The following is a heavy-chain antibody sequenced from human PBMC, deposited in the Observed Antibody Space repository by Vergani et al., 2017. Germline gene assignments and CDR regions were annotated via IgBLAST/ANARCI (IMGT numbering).Heavy chain of an antibody. CDR2: ISTYNGNT. J-gene: IGHJ5*02. V-gene: IGHV1-18*01. CDR3: ASRVRDQTGSNWFDP. Sequence: QVQLVQSGAEVKKPGASVKVSCKASGYTFTSYGISWVRQAPGQGLEWMGWISTYNGNTNYAQKLQGRVTMTTDTSTSTAYMELRSLSSDDAAVYYYASRVRDQTGSNWFDPWGQGTLVTVSS. CDR1: GYTFTSYG.